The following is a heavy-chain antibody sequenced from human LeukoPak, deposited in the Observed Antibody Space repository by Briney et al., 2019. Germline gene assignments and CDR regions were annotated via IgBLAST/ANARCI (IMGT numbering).Heavy chain of an antibody. D-gene: IGHD5-24*01. CDR3: ARGYERWLQSRPYYFDY. CDR1: GGSISSYY. J-gene: IGHJ4*02. Sequence: SETLSLTCTVSGGSISSYYWSWIRQPPGKGLEWIGYIYYSGSTNYNPSLKSRVTISVDTSKNQFSLKLSSVTAADTAVYYCARGYERWLQSRPYYFDYWGQGTLVTVSS. V-gene: IGHV4-59*01. CDR2: IYYSGST.